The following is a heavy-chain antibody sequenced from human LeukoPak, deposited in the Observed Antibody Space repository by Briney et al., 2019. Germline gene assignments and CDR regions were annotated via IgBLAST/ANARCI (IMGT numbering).Heavy chain of an antibody. Sequence: GASVKVSCESSGYTFTAYAVHWVRQAPGQGLEWMGWISAYNGNTNYAQKLQGRVTMTTDTSTSTAYMELRSLRSDDTAVYYCARDYLGYCSGGSCSTGYYWGQGTLVTVSS. V-gene: IGHV1-18*04. J-gene: IGHJ4*02. CDR1: GYTFTAYA. D-gene: IGHD2-15*01. CDR3: ARDYLGYCSGGSCSTGYY. CDR2: ISAYNGNT.